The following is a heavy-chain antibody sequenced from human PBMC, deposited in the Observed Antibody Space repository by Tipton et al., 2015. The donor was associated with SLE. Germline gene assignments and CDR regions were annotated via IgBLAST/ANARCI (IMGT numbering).Heavy chain of an antibody. V-gene: IGHV4-38-2*01. CDR1: GYSVSSGYY. D-gene: IGHD2-2*01. J-gene: IGHJ4*02. Sequence: QVQLVQSGAEVKPSETLSLTCAVSGYSVSSGYYWGWIRQPPGEELEWIGSIYHSGSTHYNPPLKSRVTMSLDTSKNQFSLKLSSVTAADTALYYCARGQGYCSTSSCSTLFDYWGQGMLVTVSS. CDR3: ARGQGYCSTSSCSTLFDY. CDR2: IYHSGST.